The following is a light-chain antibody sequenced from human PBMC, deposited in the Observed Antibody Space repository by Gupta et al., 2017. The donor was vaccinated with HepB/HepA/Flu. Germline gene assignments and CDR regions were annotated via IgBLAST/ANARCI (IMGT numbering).Light chain of an antibody. Sequence: DIQMTQSPSTLSASVGDGVSITCRASQSISSWLAWYQQKPGKAPRLLIYKASSLESGVPSRFSGSGSGTEFTLTISSLQPDDFATYYCQQYYTYSNTFGQGTKLEIK. CDR1: QSISSW. J-gene: IGKJ2*01. CDR3: QQYYTYSNT. CDR2: KAS. V-gene: IGKV1-5*03.